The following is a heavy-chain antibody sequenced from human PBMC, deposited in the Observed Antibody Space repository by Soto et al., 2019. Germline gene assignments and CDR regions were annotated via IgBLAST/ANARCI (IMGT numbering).Heavy chain of an antibody. Sequence: VASVKVSCKASGYTFTSYAMHWVRQAPGQRLEWVGWINAGNGNTKYSQKFQGRVTITRDTSASTAYMELSSLRSEDTAVYYCARDYYYYGMDVWGQGTTVTVSS. CDR1: GYTFTSYA. CDR3: ARDYYYYGMDV. CDR2: INAGNGNT. V-gene: IGHV1-3*01. J-gene: IGHJ6*02.